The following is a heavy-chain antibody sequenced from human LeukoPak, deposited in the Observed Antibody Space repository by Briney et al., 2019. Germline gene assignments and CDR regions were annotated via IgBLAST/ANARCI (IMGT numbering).Heavy chain of an antibody. V-gene: IGHV3-21*01. CDR2: ISSSSSYI. Sequence: GGSLRLSCAASGFTFSSYSMNWVRQAPGKGLEWVSFISSSSSYIYYADSMKGRFTISRDNSKNTLYLQMNSLRAEDTAVYYCARAADRNHYYYYMDVWGKGTTVTVSS. J-gene: IGHJ6*03. CDR3: ARAADRNHYYYYMDV. CDR1: GFTFSSYS.